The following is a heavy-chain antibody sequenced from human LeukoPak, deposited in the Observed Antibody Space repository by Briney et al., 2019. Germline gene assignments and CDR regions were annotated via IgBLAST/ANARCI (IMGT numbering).Heavy chain of an antibody. J-gene: IGHJ5*02. D-gene: IGHD3-9*01. CDR2: MNPNSGNT. V-gene: IGHV1-8*01. CDR1: GYTFTSYD. Sequence: ASVKVSCKASGYTFTSYDINWVRQAPGQGREWMGWMNPNSGNTGYAQKFQGRVTMTRNTSISTAYMELSSLRSEDTAVYYCARQDLRYFDWSLEFDPWGQGTLVTVSS. CDR3: ARQDLRYFDWSLEFDP.